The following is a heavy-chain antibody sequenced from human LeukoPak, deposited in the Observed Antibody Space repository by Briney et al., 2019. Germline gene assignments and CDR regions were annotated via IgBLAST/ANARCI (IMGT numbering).Heavy chain of an antibody. Sequence: ASVKVSCKASGYTFSGYYIHWVRQAPGQGLEWMGWINPNSGDTHYAQKFQGRVTMTRDTSSSTACMDLNSLISDDTAVYYCARVQYQLLFEGNWFDPWGQGTLVTVSS. J-gene: IGHJ5*02. CDR3: ARVQYQLLFEGNWFDP. CDR1: GYTFSGYY. V-gene: IGHV1-2*02. CDR2: INPNSGDT. D-gene: IGHD2-2*01.